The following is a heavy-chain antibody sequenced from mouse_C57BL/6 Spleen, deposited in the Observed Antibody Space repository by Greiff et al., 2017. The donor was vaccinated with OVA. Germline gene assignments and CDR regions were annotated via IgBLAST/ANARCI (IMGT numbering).Heavy chain of an antibody. Sequence: QVQLKQSGAELVRPGSSVKLSCKASGYTFTSYWMHWVKQRPVQGLEWIGNIDPSDSETHYNQKFKDKATLTVDKSSSTAYMQLSSLTSEDSAVYYCAKGGGPYYFDYWGQGTTLTVSS. CDR1: GYTFTSYW. CDR2: IDPSDSET. D-gene: IGHD3-3*01. J-gene: IGHJ2*01. V-gene: IGHV1-52*01. CDR3: AKGGGPYYFDY.